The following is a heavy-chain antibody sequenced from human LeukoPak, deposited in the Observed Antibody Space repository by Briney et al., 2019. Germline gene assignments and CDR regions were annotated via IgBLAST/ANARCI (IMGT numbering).Heavy chain of an antibody. V-gene: IGHV6-1*01. CDR1: GDSVSSKNAA. Sequence: SQTLSLTCAISGDSVSSKNAAWNWIRQSPSRGLEWLGRTYYRSKWSSGYAESVKSRITINPDTSKNQFSLQLKSVTPEDTAVYYCARETVLLWFGELLYPIDYWGQGTLVTVSS. CDR2: TYYRSKWSS. J-gene: IGHJ4*02. D-gene: IGHD3-10*01. CDR3: ARETVLLWFGELLYPIDY.